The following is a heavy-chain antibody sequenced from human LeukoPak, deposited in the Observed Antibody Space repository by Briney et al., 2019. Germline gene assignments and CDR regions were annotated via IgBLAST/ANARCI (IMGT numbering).Heavy chain of an antibody. D-gene: IGHD3-22*01. CDR1: GFTFSDYY. CDR3: ARAYDSSGYYGYNWFDP. CDR2: IISSSSYT. V-gene: IGHV3-11*06. Sequence: NPGGSLSLSCAAAGFTFSDYYMSWIRQAPGRGLEWVSYIISSSSYTNYADSVKGRFTISRDNAKNSPYLQMNSLRAENTAVYYCARAYDSSGYYGYNWFDPWGQGTLVTVSS. J-gene: IGHJ5*02.